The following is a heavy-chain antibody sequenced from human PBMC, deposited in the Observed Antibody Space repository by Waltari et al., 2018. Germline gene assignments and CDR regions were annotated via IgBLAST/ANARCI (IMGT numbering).Heavy chain of an antibody. J-gene: IGHJ4*02. CDR3: AKDLSLSTDYGDLSWYFDY. D-gene: IGHD4-17*01. V-gene: IGHV3-23*01. CDR1: GFTFSSYA. CDR2: ISGSGGST. Sequence: EVQLLESGGGLVQPGGSLRLSCAASGFTFSSYAMRWVRQAPGTGLEWVSAISGSGGSTYYADSVKGRFTISRDNSKNTLYLQMNSLRAEDTAVYYCAKDLSLSTDYGDLSWYFDYWGQGTLVTVSS.